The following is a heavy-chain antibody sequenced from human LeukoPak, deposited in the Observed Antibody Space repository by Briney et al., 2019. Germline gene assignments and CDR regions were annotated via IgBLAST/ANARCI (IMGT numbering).Heavy chain of an antibody. V-gene: IGHV3-21*01. J-gene: IGHJ4*02. CDR1: GFTFSSYT. Sequence: GGSLRLSCAASGFTFSSYTMNWVRQAPGKGLEWGSSIDTSSNYIYYADSLKGRFTISRDDAKNSLYLQMNSLRAEDTAVYYCARDVRGNYYDYWGQGTLVAVSS. CDR3: ARDVRGNYYDY. CDR2: IDTSSNYI. D-gene: IGHD1-26*01.